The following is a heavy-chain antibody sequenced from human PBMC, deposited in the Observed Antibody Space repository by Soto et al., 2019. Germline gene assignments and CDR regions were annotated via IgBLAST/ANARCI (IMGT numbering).Heavy chain of an antibody. D-gene: IGHD3-3*01. J-gene: IGHJ6*02. CDR2: ISSSSSYI. CDR1: GFTFSSYR. V-gene: IGHV3-21*01. CDR3: ARDGAYYEFWSGDIEYYGMDV. Sequence: EVQLVESGGGLVKPGGSLRLSCAASGFTFSSYRMNWVRQAPGKGLEWVSSISSSSSYIYYADSVKGRFTISRDNAKNSLYLQMNSLRAEDTAVYYCARDGAYYEFWSGDIEYYGMDVWGQGTTVTVSS.